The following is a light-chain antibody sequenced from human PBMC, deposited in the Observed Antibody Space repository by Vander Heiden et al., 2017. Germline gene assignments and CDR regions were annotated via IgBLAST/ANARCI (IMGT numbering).Light chain of an antibody. Sequence: QSPLHPPRAVAGSRSPSVTFSCTGTSSDVGASIYGSWYQQHPGKAPKLIIYDDSKWPSGVPYRFSGSKSCNTASLTISGLQTDDEGDYYCCSYAGSDTWVFGGGTKVTVL. CDR2: DDS. J-gene: IGLJ3*02. CDR1: SSDVGASIY. V-gene: IGLV2-11*01. CDR3: CSYAGSDTWV.